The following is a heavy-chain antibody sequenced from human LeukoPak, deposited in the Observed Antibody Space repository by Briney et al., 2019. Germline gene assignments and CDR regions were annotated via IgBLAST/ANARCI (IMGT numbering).Heavy chain of an antibody. Sequence: GGSLRLSCAASGFIFNNYGLIWVRQAPGKGLEWVSAISNDGGGTQYADFVEGRFTISRDNSKNALFLQMSSLRAEDTALYYCAKGSSGYFADLWGQGTLVTVSS. CDR1: GFIFNNYG. V-gene: IGHV3-23*01. CDR2: ISNDGGGT. D-gene: IGHD3-22*01. J-gene: IGHJ5*02. CDR3: AKGSSGYFADL.